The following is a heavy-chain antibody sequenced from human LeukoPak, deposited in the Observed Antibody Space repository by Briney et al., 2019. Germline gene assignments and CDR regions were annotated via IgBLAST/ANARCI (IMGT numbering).Heavy chain of an antibody. D-gene: IGHD2-2*01. CDR1: GFTFSSYA. CDR2: ISGSGGST. CDR3: AKDTLGYCSSTSCYWDYYYGMDV. V-gene: IGHV3-23*01. J-gene: IGHJ6*02. Sequence: GSLRLSCAASGFTFSSYAMSWVRQAPGKGLEWVSAISGSGGSTYYADSVKGRFTISRDNSKNTLYLQMNSLRAEDTAVYYCAKDTLGYCSSTSCYWDYYYGMDVWGQGTTVTVSS.